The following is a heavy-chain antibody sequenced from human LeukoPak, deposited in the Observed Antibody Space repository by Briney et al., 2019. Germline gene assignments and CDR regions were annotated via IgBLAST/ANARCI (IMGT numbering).Heavy chain of an antibody. V-gene: IGHV3-49*03. J-gene: IGHJ4*02. CDR1: GFTFGDYA. Sequence: GGSLRLSCTASGFTFGDYAMSWFRQAPGKGLEWVGFIRSKAYGGTTEYAASVKGGFTISRDDSKSIAYLQMNSLKTEDTAVYYCTRDVGGFHCSSTSCYSSLDYWGQGTLVTVSS. D-gene: IGHD2-2*01. CDR2: IRSKAYGGTT. CDR3: TRDVGGFHCSSTSCYSSLDY.